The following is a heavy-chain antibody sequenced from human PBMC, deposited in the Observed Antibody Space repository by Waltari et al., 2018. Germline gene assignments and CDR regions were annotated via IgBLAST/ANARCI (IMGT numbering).Heavy chain of an antibody. D-gene: IGHD1-1*01. CDR3: ARTTGARHDAFDI. CDR1: DDSTASFY. Sequence: QVQLQESGRRLVKTSETLSLTCSFSDDSTASFYWSWIRQTAGKGLEWLGHIHTRGSTDYNPSLRVRVSMSIDNSRNRFSLNLISVTTADTAIYYCARTTGARHDAFDIWGQGTLVTVSS. J-gene: IGHJ3*02. CDR2: IHTRGST. V-gene: IGHV4-4*07.